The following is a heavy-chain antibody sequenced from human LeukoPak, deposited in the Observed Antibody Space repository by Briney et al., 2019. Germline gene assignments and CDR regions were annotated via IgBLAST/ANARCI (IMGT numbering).Heavy chain of an antibody. V-gene: IGHV3-23*01. CDR2: ISGSGGST. CDR3: AKDHVGYYDSSGYNPFDY. Sequence: GGSLRLSCAASGFTFSSYAMSWVRQDPGKGLEWVSAISGSGGSTYYADSVKGRFTISRDNSKNTLYLQMNSLRAEDTAVYYCAKDHVGYYDSSGYNPFDYWGQGTLVTVSS. CDR1: GFTFSSYA. D-gene: IGHD3-22*01. J-gene: IGHJ4*02.